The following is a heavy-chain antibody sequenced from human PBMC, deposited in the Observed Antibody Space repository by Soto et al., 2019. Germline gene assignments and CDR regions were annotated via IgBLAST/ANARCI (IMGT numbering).Heavy chain of an antibody. D-gene: IGHD2-2*01. J-gene: IGHJ4*02. CDR3: AKGGQLLTEGGGY. CDR2: ISWNSGSI. V-gene: IGHV3-9*01. CDR1: GFTFDDYA. Sequence: EVQLVESGGGLVQPGRSLRLSCAASGFTFDDYAMHWVRQAPGKGLEWVSGISWNSGSIGYADPVKGRFTISRDNAKNSLYLQMNSLGAEDTALYYCAKGGQLLTEGGGYWGQGTLVTVSS.